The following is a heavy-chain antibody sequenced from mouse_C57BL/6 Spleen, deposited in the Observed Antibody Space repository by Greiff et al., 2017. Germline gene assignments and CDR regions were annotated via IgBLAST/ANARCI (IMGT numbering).Heavy chain of an antibody. V-gene: IGHV1-39*01. J-gene: IGHJ2*01. Sequence: EVKVVESGPELVKPGASVKISCKASGYSFTDYNMNWVKQSNGKSLEWIGVINPNYGTTSYNQKFKGKATLTVDQSSSTAYMQLNSLTSEDSAVYYCARERAYSNYGYWGQGTTLTVSS. CDR1: GYSFTDYN. D-gene: IGHD2-5*01. CDR3: ARERAYSNYGY. CDR2: INPNYGTT.